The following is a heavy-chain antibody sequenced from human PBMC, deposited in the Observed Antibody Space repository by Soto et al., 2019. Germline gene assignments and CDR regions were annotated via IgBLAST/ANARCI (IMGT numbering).Heavy chain of an antibody. Sequence: PGGSLRLSCAASGFTFSSYAMSWVRQAPGKGLEWVSAISGSGGSTYYADSVKGRFTISRDNSKNTLYLQMNSLRAEDTAVYYCAKSSSSGWPPYYYYYGMDVWGQGTTVTVSS. CDR1: GFTFSSYA. V-gene: IGHV3-23*01. D-gene: IGHD6-19*01. J-gene: IGHJ6*02. CDR3: AKSSSSGWPPYYYYYGMDV. CDR2: ISGSGGST.